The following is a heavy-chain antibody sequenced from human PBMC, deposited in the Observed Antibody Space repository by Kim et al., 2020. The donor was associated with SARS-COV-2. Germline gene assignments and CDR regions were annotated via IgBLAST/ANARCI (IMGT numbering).Heavy chain of an antibody. D-gene: IGHD2-15*01. Sequence: SYADSVKGRFTISRDNAKNTLYLQMHSLRAEDTAVYYCVREGWYYFDYWGQGTLVTVSS. CDR3: VREGWYYFDY. V-gene: IGHV3-74*01. J-gene: IGHJ4*02.